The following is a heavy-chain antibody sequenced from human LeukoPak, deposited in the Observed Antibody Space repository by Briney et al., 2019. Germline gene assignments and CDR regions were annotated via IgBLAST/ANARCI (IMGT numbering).Heavy chain of an antibody. CDR3: AREEVGATNGLYYYYYGMDV. V-gene: IGHV3-15*01. Sequence: GGSLRLSCAASGFTFRDAWMTWVRQAPGKGLEWVGRIRSKTDGGTTDYAVSVQGRFTISRDDSKNTLYLQMSSLKTEDTAVYYCAREEVGATNGLYYYYYGMDVWGQGTTVTVSS. CDR2: IRSKTDGGTT. D-gene: IGHD1-26*01. J-gene: IGHJ6*02. CDR1: GFTFRDAW.